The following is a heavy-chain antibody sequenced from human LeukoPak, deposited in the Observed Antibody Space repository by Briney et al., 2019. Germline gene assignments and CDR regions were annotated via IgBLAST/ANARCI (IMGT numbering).Heavy chain of an antibody. CDR2: ISYSGDDT. Sequence: GGSLRLSCAASGFRLSNYAMSWVRQAPGKGLEWVSSISYSGDDTYYADSVKGRFTVSRDNSKNTLYLQMNSLRVEDTAVYYCAREVVIVGGTGGGFDYWGQGTLVTVSS. V-gene: IGHV3-23*01. CDR1: GFRLSNYA. D-gene: IGHD1-26*01. J-gene: IGHJ4*02. CDR3: AREVVIVGGTGGGFDY.